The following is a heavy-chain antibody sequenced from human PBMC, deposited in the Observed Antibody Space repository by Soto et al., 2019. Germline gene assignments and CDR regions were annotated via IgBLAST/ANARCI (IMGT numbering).Heavy chain of an antibody. Sequence: GGSLRLSCAASGFTFSSYGMHWVRQAPGKGLEWVAVIWYDGSNKYYVDSVKGRFTISRDNSKNTLYLQMNSLRAEDTAVYYCARGGYCSSTSCYTYYYYGMDVWGQGTTVTVSS. CDR3: ARGGYCSSTSCYTYYYYGMDV. CDR1: GFTFSSYG. J-gene: IGHJ6*02. CDR2: IWYDGSNK. D-gene: IGHD2-2*02. V-gene: IGHV3-33*01.